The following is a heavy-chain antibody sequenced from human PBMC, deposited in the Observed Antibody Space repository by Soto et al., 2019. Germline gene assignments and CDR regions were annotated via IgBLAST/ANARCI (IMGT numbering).Heavy chain of an antibody. Sequence: PGGSLRLSCAASGFTFSSYAMSWVRQAPGKGLEWVSAISGSGGSTYYADSVKGRFTIFRDNSKITLYLQMNSLRAEDTVVYYCAKERSSGWSFDYWGQGTLVTVAS. J-gene: IGHJ4*02. CDR3: AKERSSGWSFDY. D-gene: IGHD6-19*01. CDR2: ISGSGGST. V-gene: IGHV3-23*01. CDR1: GFTFSSYA.